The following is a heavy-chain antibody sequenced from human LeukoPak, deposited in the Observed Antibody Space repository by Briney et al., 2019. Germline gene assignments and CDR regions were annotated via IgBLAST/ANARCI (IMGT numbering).Heavy chain of an antibody. CDR2: VSDSETT. J-gene: IGHJ4*02. V-gene: IGHV4-59*11. Sequence: SETLSLTCSVSGASMHNHYWSWIRQPPGKALEWIGYVSDSETTNYNPSLKSRVSMSVDTSKNEFSLRLSSVTAADMALYYCATRPAETTWFGVFDYWSRGTLVTVSS. CDR3: ATRPAETTWFGVFDY. CDR1: GASMHNHY. D-gene: IGHD3-10*01.